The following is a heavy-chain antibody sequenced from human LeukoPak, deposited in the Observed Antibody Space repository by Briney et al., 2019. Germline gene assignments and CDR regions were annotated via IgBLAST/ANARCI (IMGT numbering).Heavy chain of an antibody. V-gene: IGHV4-39*01. D-gene: IGHD1-26*01. CDR2: VYYDGSA. J-gene: IGHJ4*02. CDR1: GDSIRSSIYY. CDR3: ARPLTRGGTYYV. Sequence: SETLSLTCGVSGDSIRSSIYYWGWIRQPPGKGLEWIGSVYYDGSAYYNPSLKSRVTISVDTSKNQLSLKLSSVTAADTAVYYCARPLTRGGTYYVWGQGTLITVSS.